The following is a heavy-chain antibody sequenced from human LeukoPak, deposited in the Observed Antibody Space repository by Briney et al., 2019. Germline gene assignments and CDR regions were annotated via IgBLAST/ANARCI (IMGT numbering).Heavy chain of an antibody. CDR1: GYSFTSYW. CDR3: ARLGMVRGVMSYWYFDL. V-gene: IGHV5-51*01. J-gene: IGHJ2*01. Sequence: GESLKISCKGSGYSFTSYWIGWVRQMPGKGLEWMGIIYPGDSDTRYSPSFQGQVTISADKSISTAYLQWSSLKASDTAMYYCARLGMVRGVMSYWYFDLWGRGTLVTVSS. D-gene: IGHD3-10*01. CDR2: IYPGDSDT.